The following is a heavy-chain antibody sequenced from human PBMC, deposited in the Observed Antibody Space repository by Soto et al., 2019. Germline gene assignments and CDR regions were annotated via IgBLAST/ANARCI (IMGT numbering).Heavy chain of an antibody. CDR2: IHWDGDS. Sequence: QITLKEAGPTLVKHTETLTLTCTFYGFSFTTTRMGVGWTRQPPGKALEWLASIHWDGDSRYNPLLSRRLTLTEDTSKNQVVLTMTNIDPKDTATYCCAHRDSTGTTTYFDSWGQGIPVTVAS. V-gene: IGHV2-5*02. CDR3: AHRDSTGTTTYFDS. CDR1: GFSFTTTRMG. J-gene: IGHJ4*02. D-gene: IGHD1-1*01.